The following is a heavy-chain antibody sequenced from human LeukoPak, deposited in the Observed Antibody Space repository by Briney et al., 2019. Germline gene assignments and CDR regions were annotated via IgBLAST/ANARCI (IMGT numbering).Heavy chain of an antibody. J-gene: IGHJ4*02. Sequence: GASVKVSCKASGGTFSSYAISWVRQAPGQGLEWMGRIIPILGIANYAQKFQGRVTITADKSTSTAYMGLSSLRSEDTAVYYCARGGVDLRNYYGSGSYYIPFDYWGQGTLVTVSS. CDR3: ARGGVDLRNYYGSGSYYIPFDY. V-gene: IGHV1-69*04. CDR1: GGTFSSYA. CDR2: IIPILGIA. D-gene: IGHD3-10*01.